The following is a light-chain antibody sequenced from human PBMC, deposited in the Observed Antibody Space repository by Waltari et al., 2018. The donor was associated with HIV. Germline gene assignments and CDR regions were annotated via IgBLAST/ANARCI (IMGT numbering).Light chain of an antibody. CDR3: QQYGTSSYT. CDR2: WAS. V-gene: IGKV1-5*03. Sequence: IQMTQSPFTLSASVGDRVIITCRASQSISNWLAWYQQKPGKAPKLLIYWASSLQTGVPSRFSGSGSGTDFTLTISSLQPDDFATYYCQQYGTSSYTFGQGTKLDLK. J-gene: IGKJ2*01. CDR1: QSISNW.